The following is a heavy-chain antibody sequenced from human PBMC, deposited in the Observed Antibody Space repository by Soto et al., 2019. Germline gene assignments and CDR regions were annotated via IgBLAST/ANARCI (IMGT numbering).Heavy chain of an antibody. J-gene: IGHJ4*02. CDR2: IYHSGST. CDR1: GGSISSSNW. V-gene: IGHV4-4*02. CDR3: ARRRYDYVWGSYRPAHFDY. D-gene: IGHD3-16*02. Sequence: LSLTCAVSGGSISSSNWWSWVRQPPGKGLEWIGEIYHSGSTNYNPSLKSRVTISVDKSKNQFSLKLSSVTAADTAVYYCARRRYDYVWGSYRPAHFDYWGQGTLVTVSS.